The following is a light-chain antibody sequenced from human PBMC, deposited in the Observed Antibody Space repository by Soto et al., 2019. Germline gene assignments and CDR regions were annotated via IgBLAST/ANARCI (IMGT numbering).Light chain of an antibody. J-gene: IGKJ1*01. CDR1: QTISNW. CDR2: KSS. Sequence: DIQMTQSPSTLSASVGDRVTITCRASQTISNWLASYQQKPGKAPKLVIYKSSSLESGVPSRFSGSGSGTEFTLIISSLLPDDFATYYCQQYKSYPRTFGQGTKVEIK. CDR3: QQYKSYPRT. V-gene: IGKV1-5*03.